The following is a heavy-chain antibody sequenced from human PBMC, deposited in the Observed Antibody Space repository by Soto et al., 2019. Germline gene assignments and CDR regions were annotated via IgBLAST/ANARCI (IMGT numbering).Heavy chain of an antibody. CDR3: ARGSSQLLWGYYFDY. CDR2: INHSGST. J-gene: IGHJ4*02. D-gene: IGHD2-2*01. V-gene: IGHV4-34*01. Sequence: QVQLQQWGAGLLKPSETLSLTCAVYGGSFSGYYWSWIRQPPGKGLEWIGEINHSGSTNYNPSLKRRVTISVDTSKNQFSLKLSSVTAADTAVYYCARGSSQLLWGYYFDYWGQGTLVTVSS. CDR1: GGSFSGYY.